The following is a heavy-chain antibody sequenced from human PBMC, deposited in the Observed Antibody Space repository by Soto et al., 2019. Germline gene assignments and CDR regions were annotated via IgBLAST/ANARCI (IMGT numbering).Heavy chain of an antibody. D-gene: IGHD3-22*01. V-gene: IGHV3-48*02. CDR3: ARGPAAWLSEYYFDS. Sequence: EVQLVESGGGLVQPGGSLRLSCAASGFTFSSYSMNWVRQAPGKGLEWVSYISSSCSPIYYADSVKGRRTISRDNAKNSLYLQMNSLRDEDTAVYYCARGPAAWLSEYYFDSWGQGTLVTVSS. J-gene: IGHJ4*02. CDR1: GFTFSSYS. CDR2: ISSSCSPI.